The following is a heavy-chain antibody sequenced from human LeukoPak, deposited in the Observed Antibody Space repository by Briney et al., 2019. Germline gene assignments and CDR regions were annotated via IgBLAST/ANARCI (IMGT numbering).Heavy chain of an antibody. D-gene: IGHD4-23*01. J-gene: IGHJ4*02. CDR1: GGSISSYY. CDR2: IYYSGST. Sequence: SETLSPTCTVSGGSISSYYWGWIRQPPGKGLEWIGSIYYSGSTYYNPSLKSRVTISVDTSKNQFSLKLSSVTAADTVVYYCARVISYGGFFDYWGQGTLVTVSS. CDR3: ARVISYGGFFDY. V-gene: IGHV4-39*07.